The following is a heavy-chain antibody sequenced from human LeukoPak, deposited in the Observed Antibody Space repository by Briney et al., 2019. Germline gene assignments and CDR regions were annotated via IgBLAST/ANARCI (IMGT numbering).Heavy chain of an antibody. CDR1: GFTLSSYE. V-gene: IGHV3-48*03. CDR2: ISSSGSTI. CDR3: ARDIWLDPSFDY. D-gene: IGHD6-19*01. Sequence: GGSLRLSCAASGFTLSSYEMNWVRQAPGKGLEWVSYISSSGSTIYYADSVKGRFTISRDNAKNSLYLQMNSLRAEDTAVYYCARDIWLDPSFDYWGQGTLVTVSS. J-gene: IGHJ4*02.